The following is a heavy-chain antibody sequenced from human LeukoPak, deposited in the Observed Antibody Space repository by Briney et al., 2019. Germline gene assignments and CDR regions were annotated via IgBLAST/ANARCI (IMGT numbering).Heavy chain of an antibody. D-gene: IGHD5-18*01. CDR2: IYYSGST. J-gene: IGHJ4*02. CDR3: ARGRDTAMVTLYFDY. Sequence: SETLSLTCTVSGGSISSGGYYWSWIRQHPGKGLEWIGYIYYSGSTYYNPSLKSRVTISVDTSKNQFSLKLSSVTAADTAVYYCARGRDTAMVTLYFDYWGQGTLVTVSS. CDR1: GGSISSGGYY. V-gene: IGHV4-31*03.